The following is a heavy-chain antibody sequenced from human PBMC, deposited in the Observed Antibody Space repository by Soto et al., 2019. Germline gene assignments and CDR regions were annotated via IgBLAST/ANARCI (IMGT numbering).Heavy chain of an antibody. CDR3: ARDPLYYDILNGYYGQFDY. V-gene: IGHV3-30-3*01. J-gene: IGHJ4*02. D-gene: IGHD3-9*01. CDR1: GFTFSSYA. Sequence: VGSLRLSCAASGFTFSSYAMHWVRQAPGKGLEWVAVISYDGSNKYYADSVKGRFTISRDNSKNTLYLQMNSLRAEDTAVYYCARDPLYYDILNGYYGQFDYWGQRTLVTVSS. CDR2: ISYDGSNK.